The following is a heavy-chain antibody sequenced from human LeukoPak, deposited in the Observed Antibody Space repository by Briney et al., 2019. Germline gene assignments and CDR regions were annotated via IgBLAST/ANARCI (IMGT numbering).Heavy chain of an antibody. CDR2: IYYSGIT. Sequence: SETLSLTCTVSGGSISSSSYYWGWVRQPPGKGLEWIGSIYYSGITYYNPSLKSRVTISVDTSKNQFSLKLSSVTAADTAVYHCARGYSSSWYYNWFDPWGQGTLVTVSS. D-gene: IGHD6-13*01. J-gene: IGHJ5*02. V-gene: IGHV4-39*07. CDR3: ARGYSSSWYYNWFDP. CDR1: GGSISSSSYY.